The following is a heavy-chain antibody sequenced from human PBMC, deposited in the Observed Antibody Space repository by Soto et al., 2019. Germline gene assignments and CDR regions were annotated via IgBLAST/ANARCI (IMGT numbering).Heavy chain of an antibody. CDR1: GGSISSSSYY. CDR2: IYYSGST. D-gene: IGHD6-13*01. CDR3: ARHYSSSWYPGFYYFDY. V-gene: IGHV4-39*01. Sequence: PSETLSLTCTVSGGSISSSSYYWGWIRQPPGKGLEWIGSIYYSGSTYYNPSLKSRVTISVGTSKNQFSLKLSSVTAADTAVYYCARHYSSSWYPGFYYFDYWGQGTLVTVSS. J-gene: IGHJ4*02.